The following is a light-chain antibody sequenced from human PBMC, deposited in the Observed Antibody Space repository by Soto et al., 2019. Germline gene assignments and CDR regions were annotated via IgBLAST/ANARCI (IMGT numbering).Light chain of an antibody. CDR1: QSVSSW. V-gene: IGKV1-5*01. CDR3: QHYSSYPGT. Sequence: DIQMTQSPSTLSASVGDRVTITCRASQSVSSWLAWYQQKPGKAPNLLIFGASSLGGGVPSRFSATGSGTEFTLTISSLQPDDFATYYCQHYSSYPGTFGQGTKVDIK. CDR2: GAS. J-gene: IGKJ1*01.